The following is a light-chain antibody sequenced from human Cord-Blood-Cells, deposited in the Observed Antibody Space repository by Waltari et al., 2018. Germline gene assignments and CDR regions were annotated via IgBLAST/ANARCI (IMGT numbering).Light chain of an antibody. CDR2: GKN. CDR1: SLRSYY. Sequence: SSELSQDPAVSVALGQTVRITCQGDSLRSYYASWYQQTPGQAPVLVIYGKNNRPSGIPDRFSGSSSGNTASLTIPGAQAEDEADYYCNSRDSSGNHLVFGGGTKLTVL. J-gene: IGLJ2*01. V-gene: IGLV3-19*01. CDR3: NSRDSSGNHLV.